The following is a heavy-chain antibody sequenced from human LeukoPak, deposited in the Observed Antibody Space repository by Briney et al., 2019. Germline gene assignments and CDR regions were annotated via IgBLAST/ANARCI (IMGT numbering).Heavy chain of an antibody. CDR1: GYTFTGYY. J-gene: IGHJ5*02. V-gene: IGHV1-2*02. D-gene: IGHD6-13*01. Sequence: GASVKVSCKASGYTFTGYYMHWVRQAPGQGLEWMGWINPNSGGTNYAQKFQGRVTMTRDTSISTAYMELSRLRSDDTAVYYCARDFGYSSSWDGGSWFAPGAREPWSPSPQ. CDR2: INPNSGGT. CDR3: ARDFGYSSSWDGGSWFAP.